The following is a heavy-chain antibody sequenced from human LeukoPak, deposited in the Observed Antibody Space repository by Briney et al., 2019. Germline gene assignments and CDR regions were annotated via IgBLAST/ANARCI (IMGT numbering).Heavy chain of an antibody. CDR1: GFTFSSYS. Sequence: PGGSLRLSCAASGFTFSSYSMNWVRQAPGKGLEWVSSISSSSSYIYYADSVKGRFTISRDNAKNSLYLQMNSLRAEDTAVYYCARLLWFGGLRGEAFDIWGQGTMVTVSS. V-gene: IGHV3-21*01. D-gene: IGHD3-10*01. CDR3: ARLLWFGGLRGEAFDI. CDR2: ISSSSSYI. J-gene: IGHJ3*02.